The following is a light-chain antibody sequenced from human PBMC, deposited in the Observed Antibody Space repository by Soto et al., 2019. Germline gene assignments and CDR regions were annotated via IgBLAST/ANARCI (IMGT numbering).Light chain of an antibody. CDR2: TAS. V-gene: IGKV1-39*01. Sequence: DIQMTQSPSSMSASVGDRVTITCRASQSINKYLNWYQHKPGKAPKLLIYTASSLQSGILTRFSGSGAGTYFTLTISRLQHEDFATYYFQQTSNLPGTFGRGTQVQVK. CDR1: QSINKY. CDR3: QQTSNLPGT. J-gene: IGKJ1*01.